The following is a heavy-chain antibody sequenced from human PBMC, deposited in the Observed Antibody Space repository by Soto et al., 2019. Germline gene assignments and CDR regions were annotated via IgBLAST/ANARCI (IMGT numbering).Heavy chain of an antibody. V-gene: IGHV1-18*04. CDR3: ARVSSSIVVVPDYGMDV. D-gene: IGHD2-15*01. CDR2: IGGKNGNT. CDR1: GYTFISHG. J-gene: IGHJ6*02. Sequence: ASVKVSCKASGYTFISHGISWVRQAPGRGLEWMGWIGGKNGNTNYAQKLQGRVTLTTDTSTSTAYMELKSLRSDDTAVYYCARVSSSIVVVPDYGMDVWGQGTTVTVSS.